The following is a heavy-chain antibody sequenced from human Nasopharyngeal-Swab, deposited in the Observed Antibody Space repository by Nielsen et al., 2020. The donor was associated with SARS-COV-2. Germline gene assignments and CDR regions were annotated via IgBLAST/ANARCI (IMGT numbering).Heavy chain of an antibody. D-gene: IGHD3-16*01. Sequence: GSLKISCAASGFTVSSNYMSWVRQAPGKGLEWVSVIYSGGSTYYADSVKGRFTISRHNSKNTLYLQLNSLTAEDTAVYYCARGSGAGRYASDYWGQGTLVTVSS. J-gene: IGHJ4*02. V-gene: IGHV3-53*04. CDR1: GFTVSSNY. CDR2: IYSGGST. CDR3: ARGSGAGRYASDY.